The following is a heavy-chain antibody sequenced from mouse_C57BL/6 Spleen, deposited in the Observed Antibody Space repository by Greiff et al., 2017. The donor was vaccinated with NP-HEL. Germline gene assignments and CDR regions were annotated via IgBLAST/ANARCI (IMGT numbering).Heavy chain of an antibody. V-gene: IGHV5-6*01. Sequence: VQLKESGGDLVKPGGSLKLSCAASGFTFSSYGMSWVRQTPDKRLEWVATISSGGSYTYYPDSVKGRFTISRDNAKNTLYLQMSSLKSEDTAMYYCARHGNSDFDYWGQGTTLTVSS. CDR1: GFTFSSYG. J-gene: IGHJ2*01. CDR2: ISSGGSYT. CDR3: ARHGNSDFDY. D-gene: IGHD2-1*01.